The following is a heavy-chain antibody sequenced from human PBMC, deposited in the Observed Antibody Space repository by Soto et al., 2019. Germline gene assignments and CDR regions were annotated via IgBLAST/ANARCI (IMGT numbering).Heavy chain of an antibody. Sequence: SETLSLTCTVSGGSISSYYWRWIRQTPGKGLEWIGYFYYSGSTNYNPSLKSRVTISVDTSKNKFSLKLSSVSAADTAMYYCARASRPYSDILTGPTGGWFDPCGQGTLVTVSS. CDR3: ARASRPYSDILTGPTGGWFDP. D-gene: IGHD3-9*01. V-gene: IGHV4-59*01. CDR1: GGSISSYY. CDR2: FYYSGST. J-gene: IGHJ5*02.